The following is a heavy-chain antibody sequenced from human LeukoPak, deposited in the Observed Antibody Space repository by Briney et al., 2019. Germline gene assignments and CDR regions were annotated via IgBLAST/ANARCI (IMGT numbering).Heavy chain of an antibody. V-gene: IGHV4-59*01. CDR1: GGSISSYY. CDR3: ARGRYDILTGRLVYFDY. J-gene: IGHJ4*02. D-gene: IGHD3-9*01. CDR2: IYYSGST. Sequence: SETLSLTCTVSGGSISSYYWGWIRQPPGKGLEWIGYIYYSGSTNYNPSLKSRVTISVDTSKNQFSLKLSSVTAADTAVYYCARGRYDILTGRLVYFDYWGQGTLVTVSS.